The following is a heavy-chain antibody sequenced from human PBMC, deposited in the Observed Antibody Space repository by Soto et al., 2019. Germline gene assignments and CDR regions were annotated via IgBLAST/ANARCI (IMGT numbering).Heavy chain of an antibody. CDR2: IKQDGSEK. CDR1: GFTFSSYW. CDR3: ESKGVPAAYYFDY. V-gene: IGHV3-7*01. D-gene: IGHD2-2*01. J-gene: IGHJ4*02. Sequence: GGSLRLSCAASGFTFSSYWMSWVRQAPGKGLEWVANIKQDGSEKYYVDSVKGRFTISRDNAKNSLYLQMNSLRAEDTAVYYWESKGVPAAYYFDYWGQGTLVTVSS.